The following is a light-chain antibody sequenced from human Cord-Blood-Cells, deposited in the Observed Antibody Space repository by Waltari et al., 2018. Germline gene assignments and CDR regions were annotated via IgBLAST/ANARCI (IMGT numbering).Light chain of an antibody. J-gene: IGLJ3*02. CDR3: SSYTSSSTLV. CDR2: DVS. V-gene: IGLV2-14*03. Sequence: QSALTPPPAVCGSPGQSITLSCTGTSRDVGGSNFFSWYQQHPGKAPKLMIYDVSNRPSGVSNRFSGSKSGNTASLTISGLQAEDEADYYCSSYTSSSTLVFGGGTKLTVL. CDR1: SRDVGGSNF.